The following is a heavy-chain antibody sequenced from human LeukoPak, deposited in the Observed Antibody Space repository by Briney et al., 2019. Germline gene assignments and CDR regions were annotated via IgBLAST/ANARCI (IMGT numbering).Heavy chain of an antibody. D-gene: IGHD1-1*01. CDR1: GGSISSGGYY. V-gene: IGHV4-31*03. CDR3: AGLFLPTPMERRYYYYYGMDV. J-gene: IGHJ6*02. CDR2: IYYSGST. Sequence: SETLSLTCTVSGGSISSGGYYWSWIRQHPGKGLEWIGYIYYSGSTYYNPSLKSRVTISVDTSKNQFSLKLSSVTAADAAVYYCAGLFLPTPMERRYYYYYGMDVWGQGTTVTVSS.